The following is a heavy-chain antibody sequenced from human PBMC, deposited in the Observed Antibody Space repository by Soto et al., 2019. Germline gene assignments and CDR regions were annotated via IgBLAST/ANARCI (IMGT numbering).Heavy chain of an antibody. J-gene: IGHJ6*02. D-gene: IGHD5-18*01. CDR1: GYTFTGYY. CDR2: IIPIFGTA. Sequence: ASVKVSCKASGYTFTGYYMHWVRQAPEQGLEWMGGIIPIFGTANYAQKFQGRVTITADESTSTAYMELSSLRSEDTAVYYCARVRGYSYGPHYYYGMDVWGQGTTVTVSS. V-gene: IGHV1-69*13. CDR3: ARVRGYSYGPHYYYGMDV.